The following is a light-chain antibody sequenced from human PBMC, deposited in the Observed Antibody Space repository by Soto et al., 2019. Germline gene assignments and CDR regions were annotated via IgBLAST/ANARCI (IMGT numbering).Light chain of an antibody. V-gene: IGKV1D-12*01. CDR2: AAS. Sequence: DIQLTQSPSSISVSVGDRVTITCRASEGLSSWLAWYQQRPGKAPKLLIYAASNLQSGVPSRFSGSGSGTEFTLTIGSLQPEDFATYYCQQAYSFPVTFGQGTRLEIK. J-gene: IGKJ5*01. CDR1: EGLSSW. CDR3: QQAYSFPVT.